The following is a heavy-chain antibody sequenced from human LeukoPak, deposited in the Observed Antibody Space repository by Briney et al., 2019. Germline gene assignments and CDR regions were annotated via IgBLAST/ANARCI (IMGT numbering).Heavy chain of an antibody. CDR2: ISYDGSNK. CDR1: GFTFSSYG. V-gene: IGHV3-30*03. CDR3: ARFDMASGWPGNFDH. D-gene: IGHD6-19*01. Sequence: GGSLRLSCAASGFTFSSYGMHWVRQAPGKGLEWVAVISYDGSNKYYADSVKGRFTISRDNSKNTLYLQMNSLRAEDTAVYYCARFDMASGWPGNFDHWGQGTLVTVSS. J-gene: IGHJ4*02.